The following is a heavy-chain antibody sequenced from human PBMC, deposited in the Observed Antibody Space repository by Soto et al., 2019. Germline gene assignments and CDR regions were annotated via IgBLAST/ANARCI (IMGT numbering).Heavy chain of an antibody. Sequence: GGSLRLSCAASGVTFSSYAMSWVRQAPGKGLEWVSAISGSGGSTYYADSVKGRFTISRDNSKNTLYLQMNSLRAEDTAVYYCAKDRFPAGYSSGWYVSYFDYWGQGTLVTVSS. CDR2: ISGSGGST. V-gene: IGHV3-23*01. CDR3: AKDRFPAGYSSGWYVSYFDY. CDR1: GVTFSSYA. J-gene: IGHJ4*02. D-gene: IGHD6-19*01.